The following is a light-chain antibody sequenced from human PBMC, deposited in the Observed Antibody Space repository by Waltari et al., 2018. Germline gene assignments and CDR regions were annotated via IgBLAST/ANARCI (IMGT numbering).Light chain of an antibody. CDR1: QSLRGW. CDR3: QHYNNYS. CDR2: DAS. Sequence: DIQMTQSPSTLSASVGDRVTITCRASQSLRGWLAWYQQKPGKAPKVLIYDASTLESGGSSRFSGSGSGTEFTLTINGLQPDDFATYYCQHYNNYSFGQGTRVEIK. V-gene: IGKV1-5*01. J-gene: IGKJ1*01.